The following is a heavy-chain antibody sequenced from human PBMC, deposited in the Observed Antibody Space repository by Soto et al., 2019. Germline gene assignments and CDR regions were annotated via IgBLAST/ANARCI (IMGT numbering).Heavy chain of an antibody. CDR1: GYSFSSYC. D-gene: IGHD1-1*01. Sequence: GESLKISCNGSGYSFSSYCIGWVLQLPGKGLEWMGIIYPGDSETRYSPSFQAQVTISADKSISTAYLQWSSLKASDTAMYYCARTGPSFDWFDPWGQGTLVTVSS. CDR2: IYPGDSET. CDR3: ARTGPSFDWFDP. V-gene: IGHV5-51*01. J-gene: IGHJ5*02.